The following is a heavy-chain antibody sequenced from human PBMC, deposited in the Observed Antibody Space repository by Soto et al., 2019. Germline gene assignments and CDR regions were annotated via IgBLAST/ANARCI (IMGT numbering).Heavy chain of an antibody. Sequence: ASVKVSCTASGYTFTSYGISWVRQAPGQGLEWMGWISAYNGNTNYAQKLQGRVTMTTDTSTSTAYMELRSLRSDDTAVYYCARDRLEWLPDYYYGMDVWGQGTTVTVSS. D-gene: IGHD3-3*01. CDR2: ISAYNGNT. CDR3: ARDRLEWLPDYYYGMDV. V-gene: IGHV1-18*01. CDR1: GYTFTSYG. J-gene: IGHJ6*02.